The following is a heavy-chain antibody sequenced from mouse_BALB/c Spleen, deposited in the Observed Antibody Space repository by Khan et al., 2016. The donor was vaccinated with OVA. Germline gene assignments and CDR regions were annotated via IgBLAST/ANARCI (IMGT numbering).Heavy chain of an antibody. CDR2: ISYSGNT. D-gene: IGHD1-1*01. V-gene: IGHV3-2*02. CDR3: AIVYGGDFDY. Sequence: EVQLQESGPGLVKPSQSLSLTCTVTGYSITTDYAWNWIRQFPGNKLEWMGFISYSGNTKYNPSLKSRISINRDTSKNQFFLQLKSVTTEDTARYYCAIVYGGDFDYWGQGTTLTVSS. J-gene: IGHJ2*01. CDR1: GYSITTDYA.